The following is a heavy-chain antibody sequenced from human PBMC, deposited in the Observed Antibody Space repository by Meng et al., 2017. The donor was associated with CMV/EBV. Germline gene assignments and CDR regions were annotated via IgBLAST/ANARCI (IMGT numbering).Heavy chain of an antibody. J-gene: IGHJ5*02. CDR2: IKQDGSEK. CDR3: ARGYSWFDP. V-gene: IGHV3-7*01. Sequence: LSLTCAASGFTFSSSWMSWVRQAPGKGLEWVANIKQDGSEKYYVDSVKGRFTISRDNAKNSLYLQMNSLRAEDTAVYYCARGYSWFDPWGQGTLVTVSS. CDR1: GFTFSSSW.